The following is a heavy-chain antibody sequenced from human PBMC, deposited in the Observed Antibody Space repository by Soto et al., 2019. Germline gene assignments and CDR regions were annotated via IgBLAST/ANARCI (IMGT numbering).Heavy chain of an antibody. CDR1: GGTFSGHA. J-gene: IGHJ4*02. Sequence: QVQLVQSGAEVKKPGSSVKVSCEASGGTFSGHAISWVRQAPGQGPEWMGGLIPLFGTTQNAQNFQGRLTITADKSTSTPYMELTSLRFDDTAIYYCARGPNWGYRFDSWGQGTLVTVSS. CDR2: LIPLFGTT. V-gene: IGHV1-69*06. D-gene: IGHD7-27*01. CDR3: ARGPNWGYRFDS.